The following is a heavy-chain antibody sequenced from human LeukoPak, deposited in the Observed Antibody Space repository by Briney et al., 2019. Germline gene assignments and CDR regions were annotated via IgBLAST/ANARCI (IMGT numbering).Heavy chain of an antibody. Sequence: PGGSLRLSCAASGFTFSSYGMHWVRQAPGKGLEWVAVISYDGSNKYYADSVKGRFTISRDNSKNTPYLQMNSLRAEDTAVYYCAKEYADSSGYYYGFDYWGQGTLVTVSS. CDR3: AKEYADSSGYYYGFDY. V-gene: IGHV3-30*18. J-gene: IGHJ4*02. D-gene: IGHD3-22*01. CDR1: GFTFSSYG. CDR2: ISYDGSNK.